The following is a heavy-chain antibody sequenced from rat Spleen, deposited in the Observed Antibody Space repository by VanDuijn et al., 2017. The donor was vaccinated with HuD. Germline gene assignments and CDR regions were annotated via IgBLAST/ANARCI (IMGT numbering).Heavy chain of an antibody. CDR1: GFTFSDYY. Sequence: EVQLVESGGGLVQPGRSLKLSCAASGFTFSDYYMAWVRQAPTKGLEWVATLSYDGHTTYYRDSVKGRFTLSRDNANSTLYLQMGSLRSEDTATYYCARLSSSGYHYFDYWGQGVMVTVSS. CDR3: ARLSSSGYHYFDY. CDR2: LSYDGHTT. J-gene: IGHJ2*01. D-gene: IGHD4-3*01. V-gene: IGHV5-7*01.